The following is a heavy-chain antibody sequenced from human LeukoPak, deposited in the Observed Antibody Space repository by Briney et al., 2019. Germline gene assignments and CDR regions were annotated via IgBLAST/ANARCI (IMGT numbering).Heavy chain of an antibody. Sequence: SETLSLTCTVSGGSISGYYWTWIRQPPGRGLEWIGQIHYSGKADYNPSLRSRITISVDTSKNQMSLKLSSVTAADTAVYYCARDPLYSGYDHGWFDPWGQGTLVTVSS. J-gene: IGHJ5*02. CDR1: GGSISGYY. V-gene: IGHV4-59*01. D-gene: IGHD5-12*01. CDR2: IHYSGKA. CDR3: ARDPLYSGYDHGWFDP.